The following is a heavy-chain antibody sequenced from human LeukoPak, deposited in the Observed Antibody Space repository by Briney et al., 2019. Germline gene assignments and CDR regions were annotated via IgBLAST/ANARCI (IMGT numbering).Heavy chain of an antibody. J-gene: IGHJ4*02. CDR3: ARGGDFWSGEYFDY. D-gene: IGHD3-3*01. CDR2: IYYSGST. CDR1: GGSISSYY. V-gene: IGHV4-59*01. Sequence: SETLSLTCTVSGGSISSYYWRWIRQPPGKGLEWIGYIYYSGSTNYNPSLKSRVTISVDTSKNQFSLKLSSVTAADTAVYYCARGGDFWSGEYFDYWGQGTLVTVSS.